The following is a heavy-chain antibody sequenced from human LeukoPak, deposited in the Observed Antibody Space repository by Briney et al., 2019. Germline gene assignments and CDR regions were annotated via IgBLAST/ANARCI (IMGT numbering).Heavy chain of an antibody. J-gene: IGHJ4*02. D-gene: IGHD4-17*01. V-gene: IGHV4-30-2*01. CDR2: IYHSGST. Sequence: PSETLSLTCTVSGGSISSGGYYWSWIRQPPGKGLEWIGYIYHSGSTYYNPSLKSRVTISVDRSKNQFSLKLSSVTAADTAVYYCARAPYYGDYLDYWGQGTLVTVSS. CDR3: ARAPYYGDYLDY. CDR1: GGSISSGGYY.